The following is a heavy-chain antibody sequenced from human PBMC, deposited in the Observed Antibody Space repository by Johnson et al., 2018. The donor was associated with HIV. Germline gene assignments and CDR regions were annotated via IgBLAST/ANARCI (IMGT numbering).Heavy chain of an antibody. CDR1: GFSFSSYG. Sequence: VQLVESGGGLVKPGGSLRLSCAASGFSFSSYGVHWVRQAPGKGLEYVSSISSNGGSTYYANSVKGRFTISRDNSKNTLYLQMNSLRAEDTAVYYCARVLWFVEYRDHAFDIWGQGTMVTVSS. CDR3: ARVLWFVEYRDHAFDI. V-gene: IGHV3-64*01. CDR2: ISSNGGST. J-gene: IGHJ3*02. D-gene: IGHD3-10*01.